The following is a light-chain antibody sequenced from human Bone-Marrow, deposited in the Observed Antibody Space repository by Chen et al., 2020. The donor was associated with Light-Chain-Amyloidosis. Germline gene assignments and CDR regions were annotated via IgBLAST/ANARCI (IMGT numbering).Light chain of an antibody. Sequence: SYVLTQPSSVSVAPGQTATIDCGGNNIGSTSVHWYQQTPGQATLLVVYDDSDRTSGIPERLSGSNSGNTATLTISRVEAGDEADYYCQVWDRSSDRPVFGGGTKLTVL. CDR1: NIGSTS. CDR2: DDS. J-gene: IGLJ3*02. CDR3: QVWDRSSDRPV. V-gene: IGLV3-21*02.